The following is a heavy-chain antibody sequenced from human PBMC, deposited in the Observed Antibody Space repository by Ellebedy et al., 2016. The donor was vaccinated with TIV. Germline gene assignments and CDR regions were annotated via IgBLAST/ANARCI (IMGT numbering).Heavy chain of an antibody. V-gene: IGHV4-30-2*01. CDR1: GGSISSGGYS. J-gene: IGHJ4*02. CDR2: IYHSGST. Sequence: LRLSXAVSGGSISSGGYSWSWIRQPPGKGLEWIGYIYHSGSTCYNPSLKSRVTISVDRSKNQFSLKLSSVTAADTAVYYCARVGPSYCGGDCYSYFDYWGQGTLVTVSS. CDR3: ARVGPSYCGGDCYSYFDY. D-gene: IGHD2-21*02.